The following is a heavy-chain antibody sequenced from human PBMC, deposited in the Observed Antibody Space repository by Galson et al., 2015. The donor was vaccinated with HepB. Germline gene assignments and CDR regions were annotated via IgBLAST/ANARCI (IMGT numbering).Heavy chain of an antibody. CDR1: GFTFSSYA. CDR2: ISGSGGST. D-gene: IGHD6-19*01. Sequence: SLRLSCAASGFTFSSYAMSWVRQAPGKGLEWVSAISGSGGSTYYADSVKGRFTISRDNSKNTLYLQMNSLRAEDTAVYYCAKGDSSGWYADYWGQGTLVTVSS. V-gene: IGHV3-23*01. CDR3: AKGDSSGWYADY. J-gene: IGHJ4*02.